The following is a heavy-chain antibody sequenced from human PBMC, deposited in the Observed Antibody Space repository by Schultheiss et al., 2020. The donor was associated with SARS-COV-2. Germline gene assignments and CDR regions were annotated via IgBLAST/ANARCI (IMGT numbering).Heavy chain of an antibody. Sequence: GGSLRLSCAASGFTVSSNYMSWVRQAPGKGLEWVSAISGSGGSTYYADSVKGRFTISRDNSKNTLYLQMNSLRAEDTAVYYCARDLSNYYDSSGYLGYWGQGTLVTVSS. CDR3: ARDLSNYYDSSGYLGY. V-gene: IGHV3-23*01. CDR1: GFTVSSNY. D-gene: IGHD3-22*01. J-gene: IGHJ4*02. CDR2: ISGSGGST.